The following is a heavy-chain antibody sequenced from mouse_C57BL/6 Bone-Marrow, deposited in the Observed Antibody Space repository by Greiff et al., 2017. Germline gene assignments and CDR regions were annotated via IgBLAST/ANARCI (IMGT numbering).Heavy chain of an antibody. Sequence: EVMLVESGGGLVKPGGSLKLSCAASGFTFSDYGMHWVRQAPEKGLEWVAYISSGSSTIYYADTVKGRFTISRDNAKNTLFLQMTSLRSEATAMYYCARRMIAPYYAMDYWGQGTSVTVSS. CDR2: ISSGSSTI. V-gene: IGHV5-17*01. J-gene: IGHJ4*01. CDR1: GFTFSDYG. CDR3: ARRMIAPYYAMDY. D-gene: IGHD2-4*01.